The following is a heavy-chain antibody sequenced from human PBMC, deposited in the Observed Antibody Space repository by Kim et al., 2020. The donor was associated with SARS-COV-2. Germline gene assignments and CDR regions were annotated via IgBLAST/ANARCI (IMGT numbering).Heavy chain of an antibody. V-gene: IGHV3-7*01. CDR3: ARSRWLQRKDAFDI. Sequence: VASVKGRFTIARDNAKNSLYLQMNRLRAEDTAVYYCARSRWLQRKDAFDIWGQGTMVTVSS. J-gene: IGHJ3*02. D-gene: IGHD5-12*01.